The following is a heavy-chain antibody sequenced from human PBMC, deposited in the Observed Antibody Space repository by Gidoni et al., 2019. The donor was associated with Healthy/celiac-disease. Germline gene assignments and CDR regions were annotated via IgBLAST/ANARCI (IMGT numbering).Heavy chain of an antibody. V-gene: IGHV3-21*01. CDR2: ISSSSSYI. D-gene: IGHD2-2*01. J-gene: IGHJ6*03. Sequence: EVQLVESGGGLVKPGGSLRLSCAASGFTFSSYSMNWVRQAPGKGLEWVSSISSSSSYIYYADSVKGRFTISRDNAKNSLYLQMNSLRAEDTAVYYCARDLGYCSSTSCLDYYYMDVWGKGTTVTVSS. CDR1: GFTFSSYS. CDR3: ARDLGYCSSTSCLDYYYMDV.